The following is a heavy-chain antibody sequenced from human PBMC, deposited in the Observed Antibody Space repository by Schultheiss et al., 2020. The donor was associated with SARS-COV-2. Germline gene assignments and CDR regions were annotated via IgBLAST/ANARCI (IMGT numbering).Heavy chain of an antibody. CDR1: GASISTYDYY. D-gene: IGHD7-27*01. CDR3: ARVSGDRGNWYFDL. V-gene: IGHV4-30-4*01. Sequence: SETLSLTCTVSGASISTYDYYWSRIRQPPGKGLEWIGYIYYSGSTSYNPSLKSRVTISVDTSKNQFSLKLSSVTAADTAVYYCARVSGDRGNWYFDLWGRGTLVTVSS. J-gene: IGHJ2*01. CDR2: IYYSGST.